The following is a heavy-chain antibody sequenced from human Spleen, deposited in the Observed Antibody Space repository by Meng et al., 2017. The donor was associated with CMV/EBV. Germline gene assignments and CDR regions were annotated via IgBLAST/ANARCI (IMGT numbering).Heavy chain of an antibody. V-gene: IGHV4-39*07. D-gene: IGHD1-1*01. J-gene: IGHJ4*02. CDR1: GSITSGSNY. Sequence: GSITSGSNYWGWIRRPPGKGLEWIGNIYYSGTTYYNPSLKSRVAISVDTSNNRFSLKLNSVTAADTAVYYCARLRLDSNNVGYFFDYWGQGTLVTVSS. CDR3: ARLRLDSNNVGYFFDY. CDR2: IYYSGTT.